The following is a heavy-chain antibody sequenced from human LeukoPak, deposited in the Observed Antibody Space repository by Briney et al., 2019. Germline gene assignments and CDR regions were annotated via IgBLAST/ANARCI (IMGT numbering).Heavy chain of an antibody. CDR1: GFTFSSYS. CDR2: ISSSSSTI. V-gene: IGHV3-48*01. D-gene: IGHD2-2*01. J-gene: IGHJ3*02. Sequence: GGSLRLSCAASGFTFSSYSMNWVRQAPGKGLEWVSYISSSSSTIYYADSVKGRFTISRDNAKNSLYPQMNSLRAEDTAVYYCARAKPAADGAFDIWGQGTMVTVSS. CDR3: ARAKPAADGAFDI.